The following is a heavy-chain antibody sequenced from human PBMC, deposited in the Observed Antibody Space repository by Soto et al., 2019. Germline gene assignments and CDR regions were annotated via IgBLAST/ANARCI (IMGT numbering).Heavy chain of an antibody. J-gene: IGHJ4*02. CDR1: GFTVSSNY. V-gene: IGHV3-66*01. CDR3: ARRSGAAMTTY. D-gene: IGHD4-17*01. Sequence: PGESLKISCAASGFTVSSNYMSWVRQVPGKGLEWVSVIYTDTSTYYTDSVKGRFTISRDNSKNTLYLQMNSLRAEDTAVYYCARRSGAAMTTYWGQGTLVTVSS. CDR2: IYTDTST.